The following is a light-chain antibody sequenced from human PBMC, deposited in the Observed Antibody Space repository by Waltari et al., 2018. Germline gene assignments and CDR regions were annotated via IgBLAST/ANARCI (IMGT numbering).Light chain of an antibody. Sequence: EIVLTQSPGTLALSPGGRATLSCRASQSGGRALVWYQQKPGQAPRLLICEASSRATGISDQFSGSGSGADFSLTISRVEPEDFAVYFCQMYVRLPVTFGQGTKVEVK. CDR3: QMYVRLPVT. V-gene: IGKV3-20*01. CDR2: EAS. CDR1: QSGGRA. J-gene: IGKJ1*01.